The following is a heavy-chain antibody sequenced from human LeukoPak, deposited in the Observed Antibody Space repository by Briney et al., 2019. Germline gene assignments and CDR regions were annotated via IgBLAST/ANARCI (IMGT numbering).Heavy chain of an antibody. J-gene: IGHJ6*03. CDR3: ARTTEGYCRGRSCYSYYYYTDV. CDR2: IHYSGST. Sequence: PSETLSLTCTVSGGSISSYYWSWIRQPPGKGLEWIGYIHYSGSTNYNPSLKSRVTISVDTSKNQFSLKLSSVTAADTAVYYCARTTEGYCRGRSCYSYYYYTDVWGKGTTVTVSS. CDR1: GGSISSYY. D-gene: IGHD2-15*01. V-gene: IGHV4-59*01.